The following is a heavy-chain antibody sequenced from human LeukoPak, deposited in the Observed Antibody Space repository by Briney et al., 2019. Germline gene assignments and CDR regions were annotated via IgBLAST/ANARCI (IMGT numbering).Heavy chain of an antibody. CDR3: ASPFAHQYDYVWGIRGMDV. CDR1: GFTFSSYW. V-gene: IGHV3-7*03. D-gene: IGHD3-16*01. CDR2: IKQDGSEK. Sequence: GGSLGLSCAASGFTFSSYWMSWVRQAPGKGLEWVANIKQDGSEKYYVDSVKGRFTISRDNAKNSLYLQMNSLRAEDTAVYYCASPFAHQYDYVWGIRGMDVWGQGTTVTVSS. J-gene: IGHJ6*02.